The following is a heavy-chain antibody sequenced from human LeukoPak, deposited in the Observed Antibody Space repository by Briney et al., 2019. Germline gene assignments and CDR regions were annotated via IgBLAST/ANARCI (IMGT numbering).Heavy chain of an antibody. CDR2: ISSSSSYI. D-gene: IGHD6-6*01. V-gene: IGHV3-21*01. CDR1: GFTFSSYS. CDR3: ARVAQTPSTRPRWDFDY. Sequence: PGGSLRLSCAASGFTFSSYSMNWVRQAPGKGLEWVSSISSSSSYIYYADSVKGRFTISRDNAKNSPYLQMNSLRAEDTAVYYCARVAQTPSTRPRWDFDYWGQGTLVTVSS. J-gene: IGHJ4*02.